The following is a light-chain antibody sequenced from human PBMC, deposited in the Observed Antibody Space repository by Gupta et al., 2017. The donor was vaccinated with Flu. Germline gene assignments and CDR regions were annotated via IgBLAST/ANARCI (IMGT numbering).Light chain of an antibody. J-gene: IGLJ3*02. CDR3: SSYTSSNTPWV. CDR1: SSDVGGYNY. Sequence: HSALPQTPSVSGSPGHSITPSSTRTSSDVGGYNYVSWYQQHPGKAPKLMIYDVNKRPSGVSNRFSGSKSGNTASLTISGLQAEDEADYYCSSYTSSNTPWVFGGGTKLTVL. CDR2: DVN. V-gene: IGLV2-14*01.